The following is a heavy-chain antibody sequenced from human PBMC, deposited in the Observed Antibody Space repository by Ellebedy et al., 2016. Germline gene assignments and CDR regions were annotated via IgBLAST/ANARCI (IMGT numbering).Heavy chain of an antibody. J-gene: IGHJ6*02. CDR3: ARGRYYDILTGYLYYGMDV. CDR1: GGSISSYY. D-gene: IGHD3-9*01. V-gene: IGHV4-59*01. CDR2: IYYSGST. Sequence: SETLSLXXTVSGGSISSYYWSWIRQPPGKGLEWIGYIYYSGSTNYNPSLKSRVTISVDTSKNQFSLKLSSVTAADTAVYYCARGRYYDILTGYLYYGMDVWGQGTTVTVSS.